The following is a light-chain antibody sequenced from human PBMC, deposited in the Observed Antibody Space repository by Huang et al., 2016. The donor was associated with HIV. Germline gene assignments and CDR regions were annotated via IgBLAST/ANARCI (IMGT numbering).Light chain of an antibody. CDR1: QNINNY. CDR2: GAT. J-gene: IGKJ1*01. CDR3: QQSSRPTWT. V-gene: IGKV1-39*01. Sequence: DVQMTQSPSSLSASVGDSVTITCRASQNINNYLNWYQQRPGKAPRLLIYGATNVESGVPSRFSGGGSATDFTLTITALQPEDFAIYYCQQSSRPTWTFGQGTKVEFK.